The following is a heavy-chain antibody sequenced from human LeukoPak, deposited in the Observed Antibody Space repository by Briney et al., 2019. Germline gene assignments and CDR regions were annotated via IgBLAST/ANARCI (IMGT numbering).Heavy chain of an antibody. D-gene: IGHD5-12*01. CDR2: IKQDGSEK. CDR1: GFTLSSYW. Sequence: PGGSLRLSCAASGFTLSSYWMSWVRQAPGKGLEWVANIKQDGSEKYYVDSVKGRFTISRDNAKNSLYLQMNSLRAEDTAVYYCARGPGYSGYDTFDYWGQGTLVTVSS. V-gene: IGHV3-7*03. CDR3: ARGPGYSGYDTFDY. J-gene: IGHJ4*02.